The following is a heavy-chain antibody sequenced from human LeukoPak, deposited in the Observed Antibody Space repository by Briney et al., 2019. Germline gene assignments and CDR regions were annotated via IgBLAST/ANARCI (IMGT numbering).Heavy chain of an antibody. Sequence: ASVKVSCKASGYTFTGYYMHWVRQAPGQGLEWMGWINPNSGGTNYAQKFQGRVTMTRDTSISTACMELSRLRSDDTAVYYCARDPQNGSGWYGYWGQGTLVTVSS. V-gene: IGHV1-2*02. CDR3: ARDPQNGSGWYGY. D-gene: IGHD6-19*01. CDR1: GYTFTGYY. CDR2: INPNSGGT. J-gene: IGHJ4*02.